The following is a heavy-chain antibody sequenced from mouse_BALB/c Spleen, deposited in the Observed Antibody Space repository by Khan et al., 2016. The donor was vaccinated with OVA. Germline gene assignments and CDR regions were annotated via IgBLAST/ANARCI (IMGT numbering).Heavy chain of an antibody. Sequence: VQLKQSGPGLVKPSQSLSLTCTVTGYSITSDYAWNWIRQFPGNKLEWMGYISSSGSTNYNPALKSRISITRDTSKNQFFLQLNSVTTEDTATYDCARDGSRYNYAMDYWGPGTSVTVSS. V-gene: IGHV3-2*02. CDR2: ISSSGST. CDR1: GYSITSDYA. D-gene: IGHD2-3*01. CDR3: ARDGSRYNYAMDY. J-gene: IGHJ4*01.